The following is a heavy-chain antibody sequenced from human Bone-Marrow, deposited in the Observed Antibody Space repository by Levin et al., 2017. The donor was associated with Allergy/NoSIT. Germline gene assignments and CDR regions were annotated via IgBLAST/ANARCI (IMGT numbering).Heavy chain of an antibody. CDR2: INSNNGGT. Sequence: PTASVKVSCKASGYNFINYYIQWVRQAPGQGLEWMGWINSNNGGTNSAQKFQGRVILTSDTSITTVYMQLTGLNSDDTATYYCARSARDRESFDIWGQGTMVIVSS. CDR3: ARSARDRESFDI. CDR1: GYNFINYY. V-gene: IGHV1-2*02. J-gene: IGHJ3*02. D-gene: IGHD3-10*01.